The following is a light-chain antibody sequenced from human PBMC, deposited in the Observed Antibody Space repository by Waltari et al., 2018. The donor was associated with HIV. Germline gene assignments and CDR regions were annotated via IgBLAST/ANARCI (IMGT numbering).Light chain of an antibody. Sequence: QSVLTQPPSASGTPGQRVTISCSGSSSNVGSNTVNWYQQLTGTAPKLLIYSNNQRPAGVPDRFSGSKSGTSASLAINGLQSDNEAHYYCAAWDDSLNGFVFGTGTRVTVL. CDR3: AAWDDSLNGFV. V-gene: IGLV1-44*01. J-gene: IGLJ1*01. CDR2: SNN. CDR1: SSNVGSNT.